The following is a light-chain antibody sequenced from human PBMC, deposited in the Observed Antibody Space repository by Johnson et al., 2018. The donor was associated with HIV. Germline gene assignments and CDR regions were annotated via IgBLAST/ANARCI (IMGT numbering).Light chain of an antibody. Sequence: QSALTQPPSVSAAPGQKVTISCSGSRSNIGNNYVSWYQQLPRTAPKLLIYDNNKRPSGIPDRFSASKSGTSATLGITGLQTGDEADYYCGTWDSSLSAYVFGTGTKVTVL. V-gene: IGLV1-51*01. J-gene: IGLJ1*01. CDR2: DNN. CDR1: RSNIGNNY. CDR3: GTWDSSLSAYV.